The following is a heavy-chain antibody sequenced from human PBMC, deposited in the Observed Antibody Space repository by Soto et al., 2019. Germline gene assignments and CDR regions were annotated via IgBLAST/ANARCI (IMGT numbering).Heavy chain of an antibody. CDR1: GFSFSTSGVG. V-gene: IGHV2-5*01. J-gene: IGHJ5*02. CDR3: VSGSFPNWFDP. Sequence: QITLKESGPTLVKPTQTLTLTCTFSGFSFSTSGVGVGWIRQPPGKALEWLALIYWNDDKRYSPSLKSRLTITKDTTKNQVVLTMTHMDPVDTATYYCVSGSFPNWFDPCGQGTLVTVSS. CDR2: IYWNDDK. D-gene: IGHD3-10*01.